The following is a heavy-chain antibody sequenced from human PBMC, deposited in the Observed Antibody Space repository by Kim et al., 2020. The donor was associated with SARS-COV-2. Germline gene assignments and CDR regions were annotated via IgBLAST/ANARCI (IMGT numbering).Heavy chain of an antibody. Sequence: GGSLRLSCAASGFTFSNAWMSWVRQAPGKGLEWVGRIKSKTDGGTTDYAAPVKGRFTISRDDSKNTLYLQMNSLKTEDTAVYYCTTEPGGSYYVDVAADAFDIWGQGTMVTVSS. CDR2: IKSKTDGGTT. CDR3: TTEPGGSYYVDVAADAFDI. D-gene: IGHD1-26*01. V-gene: IGHV3-15*01. CDR1: GFTFSNAW. J-gene: IGHJ3*02.